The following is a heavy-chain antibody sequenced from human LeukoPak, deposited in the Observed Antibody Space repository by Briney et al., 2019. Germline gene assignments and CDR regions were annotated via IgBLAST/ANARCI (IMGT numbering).Heavy chain of an antibody. CDR2: TYYRAKWYN. CDR1: GDSVSSNVAA. CDR3: ARALSMSAGKFDP. V-gene: IGHV6-1*01. J-gene: IGHJ5*02. D-gene: IGHD3-16*02. Sequence: SQTLSLTCAISGDSVSSNVAAWNWIRQSPSRGLEWLGRTYYRAKWYNDYAMSVKSRIIINPDTSKNQFSLQLNSVTPEDTAAYYCARALSMSAGKFDPWGQGTLVTVSP.